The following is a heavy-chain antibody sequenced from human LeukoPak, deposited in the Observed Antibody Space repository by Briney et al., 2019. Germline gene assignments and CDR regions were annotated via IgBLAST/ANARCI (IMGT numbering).Heavy chain of an antibody. J-gene: IGHJ6*02. CDR2: IIPILGIA. Sequence: SVRVSCKASGGTFSSYAISWVRQAPGQGLEWMGRIIPILGIANYAQKFQGRVTITADKSTSTAYMELSSLRSEDTAVYYCASDKSRTGMDVWGQGTTVTVSS. CDR1: GGTFSSYA. CDR3: ASDKSRTGMDV. V-gene: IGHV1-69*04.